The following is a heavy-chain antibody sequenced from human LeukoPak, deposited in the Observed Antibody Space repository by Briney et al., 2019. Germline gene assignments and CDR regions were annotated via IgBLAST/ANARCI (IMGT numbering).Heavy chain of an antibody. CDR1: GASISSYY. J-gene: IGHJ3*02. V-gene: IGHV4-59*01. D-gene: IGHD3-10*01. CDR3: ARSGNVDGAFDI. CDR2: IYYSGST. Sequence: PSETLSLTCTVSGASISSYYWSWIRQPPGKGLEWIGFIYYSGSTNYNPSLKSRVTISVDTSKNQFSLKLSSVTAADTAVYYCARSGNVDGAFDIWGQGTMVTVSS.